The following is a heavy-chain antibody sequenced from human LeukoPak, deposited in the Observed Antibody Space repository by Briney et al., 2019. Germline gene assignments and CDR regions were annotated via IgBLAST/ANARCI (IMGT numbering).Heavy chain of an antibody. J-gene: IGHJ4*02. D-gene: IGHD5-18*01. V-gene: IGHV4-59*01. Sequence: MPSETLSLTCSVSGGSISSYYWSWIRQPPGKGLEWIGYIYYSGRTNYNPSLKSRVTIPVDTSKNQFSLTLSSVTAADTAVYYCARGQKYRNGYTVTELGSGYFDYWGQGTLVTVSS. CDR1: GGSISSYY. CDR3: ARGQKYRNGYTVTELGSGYFDY. CDR2: IYYSGRT.